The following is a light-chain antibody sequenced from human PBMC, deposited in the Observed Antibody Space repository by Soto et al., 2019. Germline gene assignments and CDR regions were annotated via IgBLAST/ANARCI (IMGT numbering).Light chain of an antibody. Sequence: QSVLTQPASVSGSPGQSITISCTGTSSVVGSYNLVSWYQQHPGKAPKLMIYEVSKRPSGVFNRFSGSKSGSTASLTISGLQAEDEADYYCCSYAGSSFYVFGTGTKVTVL. CDR2: EVS. CDR3: CSYAGSSFYV. J-gene: IGLJ1*01. CDR1: SSVVGSYNL. V-gene: IGLV2-23*02.